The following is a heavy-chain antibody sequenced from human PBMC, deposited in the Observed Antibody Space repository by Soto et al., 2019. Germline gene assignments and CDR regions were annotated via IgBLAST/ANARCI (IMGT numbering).Heavy chain of an antibody. D-gene: IGHD3-10*01. CDR1: GYTFTNYA. Sequence: QVQLVQSGAEVKKPGASVKVSCKASGYTFTNYAMHWVRQAPGQRLEWMGWINAGNGNTKYSQKFQGRVTITRDTSASTAYMDLSSLRSEDTAVYYCARGPGGPDGPGEYWCKGTLVTVSS. CDR3: ARGPGGPDGPGEY. CDR2: INAGNGNT. V-gene: IGHV1-3*01. J-gene: IGHJ4*02.